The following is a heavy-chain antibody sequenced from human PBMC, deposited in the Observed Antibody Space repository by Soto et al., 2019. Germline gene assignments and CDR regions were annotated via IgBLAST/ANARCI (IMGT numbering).Heavy chain of an antibody. CDR3: ARDAADTAMDHFDY. J-gene: IGHJ4*02. V-gene: IGHV1-18*01. D-gene: IGHD5-18*01. Sequence: ASVKVSCKASGYTFTSYGISWVRQAPGQGLEWMGWISAYNGNTNYAQKLQGRVTMTTDTSTSTAYMELSRLRSDDTAVYYCARDAADTAMDHFDYWGQGTLVTVSS. CDR1: GYTFTSYG. CDR2: ISAYNGNT.